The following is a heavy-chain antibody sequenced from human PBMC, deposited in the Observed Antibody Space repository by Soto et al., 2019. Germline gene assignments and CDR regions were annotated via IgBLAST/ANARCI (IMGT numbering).Heavy chain of an antibody. CDR1: GVTFSSFI. D-gene: IGHD6-13*01. CDR2: ISSSSSTI. V-gene: IGHV3-48*01. CDR3: AREDSSSWLNWFDP. J-gene: IGHJ5*02. Sequence: GGSMRLSCAASGVTFSSFIMNLVRPAPGKGLEWVSYISSSSSTIYYADSVKGRFTISRDNAKNSLYLQMNSLRAEDTAVYYCAREDSSSWLNWFDPWGQGTLVTVSS.